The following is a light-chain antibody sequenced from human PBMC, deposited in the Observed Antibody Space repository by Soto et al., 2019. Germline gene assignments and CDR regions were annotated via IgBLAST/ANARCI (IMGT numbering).Light chain of an antibody. V-gene: IGKV3-11*01. J-gene: IGKJ1*01. CDR2: ATS. CDR3: QQYNDWPLT. Sequence: EVVLTQSPATLSLSPGEGATLSCRASQSIGNYLAWYQQKPGQAPRLLIYATSNRATGIPARFSGSGSGTDFTLTISSLQSEDFALYYCQQYNDWPLTFGQGTKVDI. CDR1: QSIGNY.